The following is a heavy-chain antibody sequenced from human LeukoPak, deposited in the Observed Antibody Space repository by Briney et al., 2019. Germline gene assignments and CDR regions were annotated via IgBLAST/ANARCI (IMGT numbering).Heavy chain of an antibody. V-gene: IGHV3-21*01. J-gene: IGHJ4*02. D-gene: IGHD5-12*01. CDR3: ASDGYSGYVTYYFDY. Sequence: PGVSLRLSCAASGFTFSSYSMNWVRQAPGKGLEGVSSISSSSSYIYYADSVRGRFAISRDNAKNSLYLQMNSLRAEDTAVYYCASDGYSGYVTYYFDYWGQGTLVTVSS. CDR1: GFTFSSYS. CDR2: ISSSSSYI.